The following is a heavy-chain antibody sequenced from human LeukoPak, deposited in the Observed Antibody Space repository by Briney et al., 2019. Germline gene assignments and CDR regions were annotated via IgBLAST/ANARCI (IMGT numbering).Heavy chain of an antibody. Sequence: PGGSLRLSCAASGFTFSSYAMSWVRQAPGKGLEWVSAISGSGGSTYYADSVKGRFTISRDNAKNSLYLQMNSLRAEDTAVYYCARVFSRGTYYFDYWGQGTLVTVSS. D-gene: IGHD3-3*01. J-gene: IGHJ4*02. V-gene: IGHV3-23*01. CDR3: ARVFSRGTYYFDY. CDR2: ISGSGGST. CDR1: GFTFSSYA.